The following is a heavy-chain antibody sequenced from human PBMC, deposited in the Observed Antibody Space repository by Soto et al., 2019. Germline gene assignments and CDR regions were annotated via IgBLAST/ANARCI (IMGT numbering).Heavy chain of an antibody. V-gene: IGHV4-59*01. J-gene: IGHJ4*02. CDR3: ATVYGDYLDY. Sequence: SETLSLTCTVSGGSISSYYWSWIRQPPGKGLEWIGYIYYSGGTNYNPSLKSRVTISVDTSKNQFSLKLSSVTAADTAVYYCATVYGDYLDYWGQGSLVTVSS. CDR2: IYYSGGT. CDR1: GGSISSYY. D-gene: IGHD4-17*01.